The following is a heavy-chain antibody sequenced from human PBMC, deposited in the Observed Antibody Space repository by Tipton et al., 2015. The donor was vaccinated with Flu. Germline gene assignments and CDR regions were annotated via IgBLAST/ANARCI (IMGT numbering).Heavy chain of an antibody. CDR2: IYYSGST. CDR1: GGSISSYY. D-gene: IGHD6-13*01. CDR3: ARDLGSSGSFDY. Sequence: TLSLTCTVSGGSISSYYWSWIRQPPGKGLEWIGYIYYSGSTNHNPSLKSRVTISVDTSKNQFSLKLSSVTAADTAVYYCARDLGSSGSFDYWGQGTLVTVS. J-gene: IGHJ4*02. V-gene: IGHV4-59*01.